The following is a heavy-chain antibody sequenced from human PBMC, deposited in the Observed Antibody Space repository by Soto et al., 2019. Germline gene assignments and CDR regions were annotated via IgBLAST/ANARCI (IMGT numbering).Heavy chain of an antibody. V-gene: IGHV1-3*01. CDR1: GYTFANYA. J-gene: IGHJ5*01. CDR3: ARSPPPLGRFDS. CDR2: INGGSGST. Sequence: GASVKVSCKASGYTFANYAMQWVRQAPGQRLEWMGWINGGSGSTRYSQNFQGRLTITRDSSANTVYMELGSLRSGDTAIYYCARSPPPLGRFDSWGQGTPVTVSS.